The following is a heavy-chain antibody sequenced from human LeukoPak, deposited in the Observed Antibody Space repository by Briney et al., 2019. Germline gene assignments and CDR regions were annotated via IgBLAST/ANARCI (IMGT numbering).Heavy chain of an antibody. CDR3: AKDRYGGSPRYAFDI. D-gene: IGHD4-23*01. Sequence: GRSLRLSCAASGFTFSSYAMHWVRQAPGKGLEWVAVISYDGSNKYYADSVKGRFTISRDNSKNTLYLQMNSLRAEDTAVYYCAKDRYGGSPRYAFDIWGQGTMVTVSS. CDR1: GFTFSSYA. CDR2: ISYDGSNK. J-gene: IGHJ3*02. V-gene: IGHV3-30-3*01.